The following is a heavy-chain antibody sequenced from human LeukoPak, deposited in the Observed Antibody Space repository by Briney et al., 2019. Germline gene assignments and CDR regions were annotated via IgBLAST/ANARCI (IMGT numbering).Heavy chain of an antibody. J-gene: IGHJ4*02. V-gene: IGHV3-23*01. CDR3: AKVGYDSSGILDY. D-gene: IGHD3-22*01. Sequence: GGSLRLSCAAYGFTFSSYAMSCVRQPPGKGLEWVSAISGSGGSTYYADSGKGQFTISRDNSKNTLYLQMNSLRAKDTAVYYCAKVGYDSSGILDYWGQGTLVTVSS. CDR2: ISGSGGST. CDR1: GFTFSSYA.